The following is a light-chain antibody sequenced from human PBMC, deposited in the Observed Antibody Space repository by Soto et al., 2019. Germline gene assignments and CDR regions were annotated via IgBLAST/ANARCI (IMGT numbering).Light chain of an antibody. J-gene: IGKJ1*01. CDR3: QQYGSSGT. CDR1: QSVGKY. CDR2: DAS. Sequence: EIVMTQYPDTLSLSPGERATLSCRASQSVGKYLVWYQQKPGQAPRLLIYDASNRATGIPARFSGSGSGTEFTLTISSLQSEDFAVYYCQQYGSSGTFGQGTKVDIK. V-gene: IGKV3D-15*01.